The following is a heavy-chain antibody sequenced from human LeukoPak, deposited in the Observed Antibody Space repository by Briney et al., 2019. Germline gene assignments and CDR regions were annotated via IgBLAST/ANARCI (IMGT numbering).Heavy chain of an antibody. CDR3: ARAGGVTTAPLDLDI. Sequence: SETLSLTCSVSGASIRNYYWSWIRQPPGKGLEWVGHIHYSGNTDYNPSLKSRVSISLDVSKNQLSLNLNSVTAADTAVYYCARAGGVTTAPLDLDIWGRGTLVTVSA. J-gene: IGHJ2*01. D-gene: IGHD4-17*01. V-gene: IGHV4-59*01. CDR2: IHYSGNT. CDR1: GASIRNYY.